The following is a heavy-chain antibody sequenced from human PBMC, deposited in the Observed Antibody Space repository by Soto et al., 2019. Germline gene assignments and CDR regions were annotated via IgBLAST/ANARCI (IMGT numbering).Heavy chain of an antibody. Sequence: EVQLVESGGGLVQPGGSLRLSCVASGFTFNSHWMHWVRQAPGKGLVWVFRISIDGTTTSYADSVKGRFTISRDNAKNTVYLQMNSLRAEDTGVYYCARESLWFGVGLMDVWGQGTTVSVSS. CDR3: ARESLWFGVGLMDV. V-gene: IGHV3-74*01. CDR2: ISIDGTTT. CDR1: GFTFNSHW. J-gene: IGHJ6*02. D-gene: IGHD3-10*01.